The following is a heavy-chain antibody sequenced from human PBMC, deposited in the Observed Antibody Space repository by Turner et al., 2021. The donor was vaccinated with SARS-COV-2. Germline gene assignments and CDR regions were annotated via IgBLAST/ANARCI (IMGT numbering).Heavy chain of an antibody. CDR3: ARSPTAPGYYYDSSGYYTPYYFDY. D-gene: IGHD3-22*01. Sequence: EVQLVESGGGLVKPGGSLRLSCAASGFTFSSSSMNWVRQAPGKGLEGVSSISSSSSYIYYADSVKGRFTISRDNAKNSLYLQMNSLRAEDTAVYYCARSPTAPGYYYDSSGYYTPYYFDYWGQGTLVTVSS. CDR1: GFTFSSSS. CDR2: ISSSSSYI. V-gene: IGHV3-21*01. J-gene: IGHJ4*02.